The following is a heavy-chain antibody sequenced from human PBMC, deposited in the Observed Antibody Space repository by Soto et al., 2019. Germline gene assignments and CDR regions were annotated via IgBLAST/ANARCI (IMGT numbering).Heavy chain of an antibody. J-gene: IGHJ6*02. Sequence: KTSETLSLTCTVSGGSISSGGYYWSWIRQHPGKGLEWIGYIYYSGSTYYNPSLKSRVTISVDASKNQFSLKLSSVTAADTAVYYCARVRSEYSSSWYVYYYYGMDVWGQGTTVTVS. V-gene: IGHV4-31*03. CDR1: GGSISSGGYY. D-gene: IGHD6-13*01. CDR2: IYYSGST. CDR3: ARVRSEYSSSWYVYYYYGMDV.